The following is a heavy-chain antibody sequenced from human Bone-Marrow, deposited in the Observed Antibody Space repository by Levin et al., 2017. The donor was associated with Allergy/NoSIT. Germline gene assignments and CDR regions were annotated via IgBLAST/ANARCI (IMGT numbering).Heavy chain of an antibody. CDR1: GFTFDDYT. J-gene: IGHJ4*02. CDR3: AKDDYVGSGSVMDY. D-gene: IGHD3-10*01. CDR2: ISWDGSAT. Sequence: GESLKISCAASGFTFDDYTMHWVRQAPGKGLEWVSLISWDGSATHYRDSVKGRFIISRDNSRNSLYLQMKSLRTEATPVYYCAKDDYVGSGSVMDYWGQGTLVTVSS. V-gene: IGHV3-43*01.